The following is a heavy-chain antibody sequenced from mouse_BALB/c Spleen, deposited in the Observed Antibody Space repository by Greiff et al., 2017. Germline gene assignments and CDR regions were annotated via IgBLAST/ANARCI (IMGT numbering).Heavy chain of an antibody. D-gene: IGHD3-1*01. Sequence: DVKLVESGGGLVKPGGSLKLSCAASGFTFSSYTMSWVRQTPEKRLEWVATISSGGSYTYYPDSVKGRFTISRDNAKNTLYLQMSSLKSEDTAMYYCTRDSSGLAWFAYWGQGTLVTVSA. V-gene: IGHV5-6-4*01. CDR1: GFTFSSYT. CDR3: TRDSSGLAWFAY. J-gene: IGHJ3*01. CDR2: ISSGGSYT.